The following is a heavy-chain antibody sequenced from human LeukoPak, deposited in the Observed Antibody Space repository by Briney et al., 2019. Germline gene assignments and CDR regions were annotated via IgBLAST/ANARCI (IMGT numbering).Heavy chain of an antibody. V-gene: IGHV3-7*01. Sequence: GGSLRLSCAASGFTFSSYWMSWVRQAPGKGLEWVANIKQDGSEKYYVDSVKGRFTISRDNAKNSLYLQMNSLRAEDTAVYYCARDHRLGELGFHGMDVWGQGTTVTVSS. J-gene: IGHJ6*02. CDR2: IKQDGSEK. CDR3: ARDHRLGELGFHGMDV. CDR1: GFTFSSYW. D-gene: IGHD3-10*01.